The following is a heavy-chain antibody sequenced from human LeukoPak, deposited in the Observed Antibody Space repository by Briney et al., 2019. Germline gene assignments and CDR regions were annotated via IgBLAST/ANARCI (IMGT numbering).Heavy chain of an antibody. Sequence: GGSLRLSCAASGFTFSGYSMNWVRQAPGKGLEWVSAISGSGGSTYYADSVKGRFTISRDNSKNTLYLQMNSLRAEDTAVYYCTKGTIWLPFDYWGQGTLVTVSS. CDR2: ISGSGGST. CDR3: TKGTIWLPFDY. CDR1: GFTFSGYS. D-gene: IGHD5-18*01. J-gene: IGHJ4*02. V-gene: IGHV3-23*01.